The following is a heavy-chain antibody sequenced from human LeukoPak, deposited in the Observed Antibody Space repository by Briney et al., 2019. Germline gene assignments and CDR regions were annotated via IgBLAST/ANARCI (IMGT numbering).Heavy chain of an antibody. CDR2: IYYSGST. D-gene: IGHD6-13*01. Sequence: SETLSLTCTVSGGSISSYYWNWIRQPPGKGLEWIGYIYYSGSTNYNPSLKSRVTISVDTSKNQFSLKLSSVTAADTAVYYCARIAAAGTYYMDVWGKGTTVTISS. V-gene: IGHV4-59*08. CDR1: GGSISSYY. CDR3: ARIAAAGTYYMDV. J-gene: IGHJ6*03.